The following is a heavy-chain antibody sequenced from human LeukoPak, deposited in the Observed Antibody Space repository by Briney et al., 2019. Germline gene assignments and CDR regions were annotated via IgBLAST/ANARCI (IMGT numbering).Heavy chain of an antibody. Sequence: ASVKVSCKASGYTFTSYYMHWVRQAPGQGLEWMGIINPSGGSTSYAQKFQGRVTMTRDTSISTAYMELSRLRSDDTAVYYCARVGATSWFDPWGQGTLVTVSS. J-gene: IGHJ5*02. CDR3: ARVGATSWFDP. CDR1: GYTFTSYY. D-gene: IGHD1-26*01. V-gene: IGHV1-46*01. CDR2: INPSGGST.